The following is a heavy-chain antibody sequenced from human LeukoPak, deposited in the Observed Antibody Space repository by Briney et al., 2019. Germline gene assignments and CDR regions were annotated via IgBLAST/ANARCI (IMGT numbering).Heavy chain of an antibody. J-gene: IGHJ5*02. Sequence: GASVKVACTASGFTFTGYYMHWVRQAPGQGLEWMGWINPNSGGTNYAQKFQGRVTMTRDTSISTAYMELSRLRSDDTAVYYCARNRAVSRNWFDPWGRGTLVTVSS. CDR3: ARNRAVSRNWFDP. CDR1: GFTFTGYY. D-gene: IGHD1-14*01. CDR2: INPNSGGT. V-gene: IGHV1-2*02.